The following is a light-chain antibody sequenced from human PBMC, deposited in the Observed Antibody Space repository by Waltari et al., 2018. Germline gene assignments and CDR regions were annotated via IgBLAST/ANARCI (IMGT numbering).Light chain of an antibody. Sequence: SLEVTQPPSVSVSPGQTAIITCSGDGLGEKYVCWYQQKPGQSPVLVIYEDTKRASGSSERFSGSISGGTATLTISGTQPLDEGDYYCQSSDSRRSVVFGGGTKLTVL. CDR3: QSSDSRRSVV. CDR1: GLGEKY. J-gene: IGLJ2*01. CDR2: EDT. V-gene: IGLV3-1*01.